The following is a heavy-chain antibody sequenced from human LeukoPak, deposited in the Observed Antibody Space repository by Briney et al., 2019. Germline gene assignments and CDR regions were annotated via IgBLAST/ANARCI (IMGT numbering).Heavy chain of an antibody. CDR2: ISSSSSYI. CDR3: ARDRMTTVVTDAFDI. V-gene: IGHV3-21*01. D-gene: IGHD4-23*01. J-gene: IGHJ3*02. Sequence: GSLRLSCAASGFTFSSYSMNWVRQAPGKGLEWVSSISSSSSYIYYADSVKGRFTISRDNAKNSLYLQMNSLRAEDTAVYYCARDRMTTVVTDAFDIWGQGTMVTVSS. CDR1: GFTFSSYS.